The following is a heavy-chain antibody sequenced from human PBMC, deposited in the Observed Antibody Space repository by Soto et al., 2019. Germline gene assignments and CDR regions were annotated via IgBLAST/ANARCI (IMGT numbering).Heavy chain of an antibody. Sequence: GASVKVSCKASGYTFTSYAMHWVRQAPGQRLEWMGWINAGNGNTKYSQKFQGRVTITRDTSASTAYVELSSLRSEDTAVYYCARATRRGSLDYYYGMDVWGQGTTVTVS. CDR1: GYTFTSYA. CDR3: ARATRRGSLDYYYGMDV. CDR2: INAGNGNT. D-gene: IGHD3-10*01. J-gene: IGHJ6*02. V-gene: IGHV1-3*01.